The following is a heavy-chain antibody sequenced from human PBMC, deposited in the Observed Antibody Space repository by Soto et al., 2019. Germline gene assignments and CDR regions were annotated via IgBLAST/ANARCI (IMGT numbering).Heavy chain of an antibody. D-gene: IGHD5-18*01. CDR2: IYYSAIS. Sequence: SEALAPTFTVSGGSTSSGGFYWIWIRQHPGKGLEWIGYIYYSAISYYNPSLKSRVSISLDTSRNQFSMTLNSVTAADTAVYYCARNGYPYGMDVWGQGATVTVSS. V-gene: IGHV4-31*03. J-gene: IGHJ6*02. CDR3: ARNGYPYGMDV. CDR1: GGSTSSGGFY.